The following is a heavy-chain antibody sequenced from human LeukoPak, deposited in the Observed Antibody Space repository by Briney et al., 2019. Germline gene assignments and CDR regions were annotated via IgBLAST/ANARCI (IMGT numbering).Heavy chain of an antibody. CDR3: ARLSAYYYGSFFYYYMAV. D-gene: IGHD3-10*01. J-gene: IGHJ6*03. CDR2: KRQYESER. V-gene: IGHV3-7*01. Sequence: GGSLRLSCEGSGFSFSSYWMTWVRQSPAKGPEWVANKRQYESERHTVDSVKRRFTIPRDNPKHSLYLHMHSLSAEDTALYYCARLSAYYYGSFFYYYMAVWGKGTTVTVS. CDR1: GFSFSSYW.